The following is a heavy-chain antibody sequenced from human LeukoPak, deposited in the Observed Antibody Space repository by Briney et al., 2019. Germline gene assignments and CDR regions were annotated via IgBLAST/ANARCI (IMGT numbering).Heavy chain of an antibody. CDR1: GFTLSSYW. Sequence: PGGSLRLSCAASGFTLSSYWMSWVRQAPGKGLEWMASIKQDGSEIKYVDSVKGRFTISRDNAKNSLYLQMNSLRAEDTAVFYCARDRGYSGGWGLMDVWGKGTTATVSS. J-gene: IGHJ6*03. V-gene: IGHV3-7*01. CDR2: IKQDGSEI. D-gene: IGHD6-19*01. CDR3: ARDRGYSGGWGLMDV.